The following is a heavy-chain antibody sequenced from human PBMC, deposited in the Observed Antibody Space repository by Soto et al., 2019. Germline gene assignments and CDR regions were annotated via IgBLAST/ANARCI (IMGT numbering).Heavy chain of an antibody. CDR3: ARDDKWFGELWGFDY. J-gene: IGHJ4*02. D-gene: IGHD3-10*01. V-gene: IGHV3-30-3*01. Sequence: QVQLVESGGGVVQPGRSLRLSCAASGFTFSSYAMHWVRQAPGKGLEWVAVISYDGSNKYYADSVKGRFTISRDNSKNTLYLKMNSLRAEDTAVYYCARDDKWFGELWGFDYWGQGTLVTVSS. CDR1: GFTFSSYA. CDR2: ISYDGSNK.